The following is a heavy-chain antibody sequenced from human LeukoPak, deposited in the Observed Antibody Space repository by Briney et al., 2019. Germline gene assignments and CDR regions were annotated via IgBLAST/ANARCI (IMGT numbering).Heavy chain of an antibody. D-gene: IGHD5-12*01. Sequence: GMSLRLSCAASGFSISAYGMHWVRQAPGKGLEWVAFIWSDGSNKYYADSVKGRFTISRDNSKNTLYLQMNSLRAEDTAVYYCARDVDIVATSGVDYWGQGTLVTVSS. J-gene: IGHJ4*02. CDR2: IWSDGSNK. CDR1: GFSISAYG. V-gene: IGHV3-33*01. CDR3: ARDVDIVATSGVDY.